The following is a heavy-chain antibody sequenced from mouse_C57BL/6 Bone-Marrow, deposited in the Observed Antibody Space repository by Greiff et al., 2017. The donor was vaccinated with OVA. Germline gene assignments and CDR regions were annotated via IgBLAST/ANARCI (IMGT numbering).Heavy chain of an antibody. V-gene: IGHV7-3*01. CDR1: GFTFTDYY. Sequence: EVKLVESGGGLVQPGGSLSLSCAASGFTFTDYYMSWVRQPPGKALEWLGFIRNKANGYTTEYSASVKGRFTISRDNSQSILYLQMNALRAEDSATYYCAREGWLLPYFGCWGQGTTLTAAS. D-gene: IGHD2-3*01. CDR2: IRNKANGYTT. J-gene: IGHJ2*01. CDR3: AREGWLLPYFGC.